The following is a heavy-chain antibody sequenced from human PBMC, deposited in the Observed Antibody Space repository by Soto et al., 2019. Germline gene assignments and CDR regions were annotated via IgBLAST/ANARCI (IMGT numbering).Heavy chain of an antibody. CDR2: MYHTGST. D-gene: IGHD2-2*01. Sequence: QVQLQESGPGLVKPSGTLSLTCAVSGGSISSSDWWSWVRQPPGKGLEWIGEMYHTGSTNYNPSPKMRVTISVNNSKNQFSLKVSSVTAADTAVYYCARDHQGCDPWGQGTLVTVSS. CDR3: ARDHQGCDP. J-gene: IGHJ5*02. CDR1: GGSISSSDW. V-gene: IGHV4-4*02.